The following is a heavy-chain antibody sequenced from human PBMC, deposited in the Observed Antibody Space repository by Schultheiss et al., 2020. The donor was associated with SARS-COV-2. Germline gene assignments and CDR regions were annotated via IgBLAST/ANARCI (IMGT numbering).Heavy chain of an antibody. J-gene: IGHJ4*02. V-gene: IGHV3-64*01. CDR3: ARGGYSYGSFDY. CDR2: ISSNGGNT. Sequence: GGSLRLSCAASGFTFSSYDMHWVRQAPGKGLEYVSAISSNGGNTYYANFAKDRFTISRDNSKNTLYLQMNSLRAEDTAVYYCARGGYSYGSFDYWGQGTLVTVSS. CDR1: GFTFSSYD. D-gene: IGHD5-18*01.